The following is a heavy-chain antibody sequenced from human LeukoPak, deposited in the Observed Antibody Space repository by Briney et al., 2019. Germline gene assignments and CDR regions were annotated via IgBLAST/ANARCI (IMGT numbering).Heavy chain of an antibody. V-gene: IGHV1-18*01. Sequence: ASVKVSCKASGYTFTSYGISWVRQAPGQGLEWTGWISAYNGNTSYAQKLQGRVTMTTDTSTSTAYMELRSLRSDDTAVYYCARDWEYSSGWYHFNYYYGMDVWGQGTTVTVSS. J-gene: IGHJ6*02. CDR2: ISAYNGNT. D-gene: IGHD6-19*01. CDR1: GYTFTSYG. CDR3: ARDWEYSSGWYHFNYYYGMDV.